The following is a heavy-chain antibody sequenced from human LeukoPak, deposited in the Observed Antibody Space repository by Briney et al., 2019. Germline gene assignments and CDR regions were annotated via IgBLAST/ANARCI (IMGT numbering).Heavy chain of an antibody. CDR2: ISSSSSYI. CDR1: GFTFSSYS. D-gene: IGHD6-13*01. V-gene: IGHV3-21*01. J-gene: IGHJ1*01. Sequence: SGGSLRLSCAASGFTFSSYSMNWVRQAPGKGLEWVSSISSSSSYIYYADSVKGRFTISRDNAKNSLYLQMNSLRAEDTAVYYCARARYSSSWPLPLPVNWGQGTLVTVSS. CDR3: ARARYSSSWPLPLPVN.